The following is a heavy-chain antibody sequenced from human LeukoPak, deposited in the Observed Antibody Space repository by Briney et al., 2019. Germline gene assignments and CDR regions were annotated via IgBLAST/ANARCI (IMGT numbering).Heavy chain of an antibody. CDR2: INAGSGNT. CDR1: GYTFTSYA. CDR3: ARVGSSASPYYYYGMDV. D-gene: IGHD3-10*01. J-gene: IGHJ6*02. V-gene: IGHV1-3*01. Sequence: GASVKVSCKASGYTFTSYAMHWVRQAPGQRLEWMGWINAGSGNTKYSQKFQGRVTITRDTSASTAYMELSSLRSEDTAVYYCARVGSSASPYYYYGMDVWGQGTTVTVSS.